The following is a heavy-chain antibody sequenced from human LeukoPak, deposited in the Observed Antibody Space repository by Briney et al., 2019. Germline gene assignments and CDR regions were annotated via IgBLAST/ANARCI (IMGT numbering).Heavy chain of an antibody. CDR1: GFTFSSYA. Sequence: GGSLRLSCAASGFTFSSYAMHWVRQAPGKGLEWVAVISYDGSNKYYADSVKGRFTISRDNSKNTLYLQMNSLRAEDTAVYYCARDPYYSRVYYFDYWGQGTLVTVSS. V-gene: IGHV3-30-3*01. CDR2: ISYDGSNK. J-gene: IGHJ4*02. CDR3: ARDPYYSRVYYFDY. D-gene: IGHD4-11*01.